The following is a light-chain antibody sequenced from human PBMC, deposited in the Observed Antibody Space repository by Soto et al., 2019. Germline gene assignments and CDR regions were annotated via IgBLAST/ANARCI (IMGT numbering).Light chain of an antibody. J-gene: IGLJ1*01. Sequence: QSVLTQPPSVSAAPGQKVTISCSGSSSNIGYNYVSWYQQLPGTAPKLLIYDNNKRPSGIPDRFSGSKSGTSATLGITGLQTGDEADYYCGTWDSSLSASYVFGTGTKVTVL. CDR2: DNN. CDR3: GTWDSSLSASYV. CDR1: SSNIGYNY. V-gene: IGLV1-51*01.